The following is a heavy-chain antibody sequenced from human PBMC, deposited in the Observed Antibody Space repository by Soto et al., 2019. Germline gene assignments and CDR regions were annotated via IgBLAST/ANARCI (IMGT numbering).Heavy chain of an antibody. CDR3: AREHSRTYYGFWGGWPRCFDP. CDR1: GYTFTSYG. V-gene: IGHV1-18*01. CDR2: ISAYNVNT. J-gene: IGHJ5*02. D-gene: IGHD3-3*01. Sequence: QVRLVQSGAAVKKPGASVQVSCKASGYTFTSYGISWVRQAPGQGVEWMGWISAYNVNTNYAQKLQGRVTMTPDTSTSTAYMELSTMRSDDTAVYYCAREHSRTYYGFWGGWPRCFDPWGQGPLVTVSS.